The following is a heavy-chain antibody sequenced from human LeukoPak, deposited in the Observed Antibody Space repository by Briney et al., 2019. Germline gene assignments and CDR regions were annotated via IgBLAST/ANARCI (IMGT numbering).Heavy chain of an antibody. D-gene: IGHD6-19*01. J-gene: IGHJ4*02. CDR1: GFTVSSNY. V-gene: IGHV3-53*01. CDR3: ATRSSG. Sequence: GGSLRLSCAASGFTVSSNYMSWVRQAPGKGLGLVSVIYSGGSTDYADSVKGRFTISRDNSKNTLYLQMNSLRAEDTAVYYCATRSSGWGQGTLVTVSS. CDR2: IYSGGST.